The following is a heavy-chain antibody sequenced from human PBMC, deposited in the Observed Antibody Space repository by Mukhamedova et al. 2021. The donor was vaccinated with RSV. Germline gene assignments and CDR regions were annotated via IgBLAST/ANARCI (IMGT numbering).Heavy chain of an antibody. Sequence: RHSPSFQGQVTISADKSISTAYLQWSSLKASDTAMYYCARQEKGFDYWGQGTLVTVSS. CDR3: ARQEKGFDY. V-gene: IGHV5-51*01. J-gene: IGHJ4*02.